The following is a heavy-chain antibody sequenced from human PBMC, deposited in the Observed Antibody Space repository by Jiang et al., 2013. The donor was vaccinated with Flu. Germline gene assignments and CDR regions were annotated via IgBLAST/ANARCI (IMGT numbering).Heavy chain of an antibody. CDR3: ARQGRRPDDAFHI. J-gene: IGHJ3*02. Sequence: AEVKXPGESLKISCKGSGYNFTSYWIGWVRQMPGKGLDWMGIIYPANSDTRYSPSFQGQVTISADKSISIAYLQWSSLKASDTAMYYCARQGRRPDDAFHIWGQGTMVTVSS. D-gene: IGHD1-14*01. V-gene: IGHV5-51*01. CDR1: GYNFTSYW. CDR2: IYPANSDT.